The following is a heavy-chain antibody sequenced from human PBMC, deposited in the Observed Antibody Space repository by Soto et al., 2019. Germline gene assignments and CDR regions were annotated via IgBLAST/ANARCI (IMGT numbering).Heavy chain of an antibody. CDR3: TTRGDGYNAYFDY. V-gene: IGHV3-73*01. Sequence: EVQVVVSGGGLVQPGGSLKLSCAASGVTFSGSAMHWVRQASGKGLEWVGRIRSKANSYATAYGASVKGRFTMSRDDSKNTAYLQMNSLKTEDTAVYYCTTRGDGYNAYFDYWGQGTLVTVSS. D-gene: IGHD5-12*01. J-gene: IGHJ4*02. CDR1: GVTFSGSA. CDR2: IRSKANSYAT.